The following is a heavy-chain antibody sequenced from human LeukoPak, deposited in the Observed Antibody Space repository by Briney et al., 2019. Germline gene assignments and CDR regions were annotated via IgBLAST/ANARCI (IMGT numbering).Heavy chain of an antibody. CDR3: TRDQT. Sequence: GGSMRLSCVGALGSHWMGWVRQAPGKGLEWVANIKEDGSQKYYMDSVKGRFTISRDNAKSSLFLQMNNLRVEDTAVYYCTRDQTWGQGTLVTVSS. J-gene: IGHJ4*02. CDR1: LGSHW. V-gene: IGHV3-7*01. CDR2: IKEDGSQK.